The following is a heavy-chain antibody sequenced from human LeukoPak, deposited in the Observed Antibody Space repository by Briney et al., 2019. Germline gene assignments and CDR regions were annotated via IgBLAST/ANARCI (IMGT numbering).Heavy chain of an antibody. CDR2: IYPGDYDS. V-gene: IGHV5-51*01. Sequence: ESLKISCQASGYRFPTYWIAWVRQVPGKGLECMGIIYPGDYDSRYSPSSPGQVTISAAGSTKTAYLHWRSLRASDTAIYYYARLGEIGMSDTTDGLDVWGQGTTVTAS. D-gene: IGHD1-26*01. CDR1: GYRFPTYW. CDR3: ARLGEIGMSDTTDGLDV. J-gene: IGHJ6*02.